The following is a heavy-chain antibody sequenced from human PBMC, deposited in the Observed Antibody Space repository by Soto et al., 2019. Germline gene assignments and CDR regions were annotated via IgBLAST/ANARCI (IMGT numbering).Heavy chain of an antibody. CDR1: GGSISSGDYY. Sequence: PSETLSLTCTVSGGSISSGDYYWSWIRQPPEKGLEWIGYIYYSGSTYYNPSLKSRVTISVDTSKNQFSLKLSSVTAADTAVYYCARLTPGYSSGWFIHYWGQGTLVTVSS. CDR2: IYYSGST. CDR3: ARLTPGYSSGWFIHY. J-gene: IGHJ4*02. V-gene: IGHV4-30-4*01. D-gene: IGHD6-13*01.